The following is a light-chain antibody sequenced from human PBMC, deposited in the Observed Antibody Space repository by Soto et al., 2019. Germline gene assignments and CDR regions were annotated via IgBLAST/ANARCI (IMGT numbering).Light chain of an antibody. CDR1: SSDVGGYNY. V-gene: IGLV2-14*01. Sequence: QSALTQPASVSGSPGQSITISCTGTSSDVGGYNYVSWYQRHPGKAPKLMIYDVSNRPSGVSNRFSGSRSGNTASLIISGLQTEDEADYYCSSYTVSSTVIFGGGTKLTVL. J-gene: IGLJ2*01. CDR3: SSYTVSSTVI. CDR2: DVS.